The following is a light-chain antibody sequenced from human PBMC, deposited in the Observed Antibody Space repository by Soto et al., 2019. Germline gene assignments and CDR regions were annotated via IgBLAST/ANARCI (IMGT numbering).Light chain of an antibody. CDR2: DVS. Sequence: QSALTQPASVSGSPGQSITISCTGTNSGVGGYNYVSWYQQHPGKAPKLMIYDVSNRPSGVSNRFSGSKSGNTASLTISGLQAEDEADYYCSSYTSSSTYVVFGGGTQLTVL. J-gene: IGLJ2*01. CDR3: SSYTSSSTYVV. V-gene: IGLV2-14*01. CDR1: NSGVGGYNY.